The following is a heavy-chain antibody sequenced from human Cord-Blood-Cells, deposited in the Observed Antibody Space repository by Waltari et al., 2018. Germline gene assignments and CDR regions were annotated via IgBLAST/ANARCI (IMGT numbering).Heavy chain of an antibody. J-gene: IGHJ4*02. CDR1: GFTFSSEA. CDR3: AKVGGVPAAILIHFDY. Sequence: EVQLLESGGGVVQPGGSLRLSCAASGFTFSSEAMSGGGQAPGKGREWVSAISGSGGSTSYADSVKGRFTISRDNSKNTLYLQMNSLRAEDTAVYYCAKVGGVPAAILIHFDYWGQGTLVTVSS. D-gene: IGHD2-2*02. V-gene: IGHV3-23*01. CDR2: ISGSGGST.